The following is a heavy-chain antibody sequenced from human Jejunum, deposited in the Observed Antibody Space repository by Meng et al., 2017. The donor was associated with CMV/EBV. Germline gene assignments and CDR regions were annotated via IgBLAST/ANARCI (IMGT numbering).Heavy chain of an antibody. Sequence: AQRRESGPGLVKSSETLSLPCFVSAGSISGYYWSWIRQPAGKGLEWIGRIYTSGSTHYNPSLKSRLTMSVDLSNNQISLKLRSVTAADTAVYYCARESGSYYWFDPWGQGTLVTVSS. D-gene: IGHD1-26*01. V-gene: IGHV4-4*07. CDR1: AGSISGYY. J-gene: IGHJ5*02. CDR2: IYTSGST. CDR3: ARESGSYYWFDP.